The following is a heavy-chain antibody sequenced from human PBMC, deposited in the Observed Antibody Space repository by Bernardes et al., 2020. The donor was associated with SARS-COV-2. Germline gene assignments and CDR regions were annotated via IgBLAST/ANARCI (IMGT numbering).Heavy chain of an antibody. J-gene: IGHJ4*02. Sequence: SGPTLVQPTQPLTLTCPFSRFSLSPSGVGVGWIRQPPGKALEWLALIYWDDDKRYSPSLKSRLTITKDTYKTQVVLTMTNMDPVDTATYYCAHRRVVVTAMSWDYWGQGTLVTVSS. D-gene: IGHD2-21*02. CDR2: IYWDDDK. CDR1: RFSLSPSGVG. V-gene: IGHV2-5*02. CDR3: AHRRVVVTAMSWDY.